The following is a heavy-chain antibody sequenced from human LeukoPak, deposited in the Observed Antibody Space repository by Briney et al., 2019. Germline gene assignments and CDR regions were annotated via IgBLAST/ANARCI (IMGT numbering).Heavy chain of an antibody. CDR3: ARHNDYGDYGGHWYFDL. Sequence: GGSLRLSCAASGVTFTTYSMNWVRQTPGKGLEWGSSISSSSIYIYYGDALKGRFTSSGDTAKNSLYLQMNSLSAEDTAVYYCARHNDYGDYGGHWYFDLWGRGTLVTVSS. V-gene: IGHV3-21*01. D-gene: IGHD4-17*01. J-gene: IGHJ2*01. CDR2: ISSSSIYI. CDR1: GVTFTTYS.